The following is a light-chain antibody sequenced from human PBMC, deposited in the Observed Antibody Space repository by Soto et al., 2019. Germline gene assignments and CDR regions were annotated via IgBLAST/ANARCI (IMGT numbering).Light chain of an antibody. CDR2: DAS. V-gene: IGKV3-11*01. Sequence: EIVLTQSPASVSLSPGDRATLSCRASQSVNNYVAWYQQKPGQAPRLLIYDASKRATGIPARFSGSGSGTDFTLTVSSLEPEDFVVYYCQQYVSAPITFGQGTRLEIK. CDR1: QSVNNY. CDR3: QQYVSAPIT. J-gene: IGKJ5*01.